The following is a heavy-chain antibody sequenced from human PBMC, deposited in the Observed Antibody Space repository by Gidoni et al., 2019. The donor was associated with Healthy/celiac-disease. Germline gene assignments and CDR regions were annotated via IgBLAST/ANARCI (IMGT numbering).Heavy chain of an antibody. CDR1: GFTFSSYA. Sequence: EVQLLESGGGLVQPGGSLRLSCAASGFTFSSYAMSWVRQAPGKGLEWVSAISGSGGSTYYADSVKGRFTISRDNSKNTLYLQMNSLRAEDTAVYYCAKDLFTMVRGVMATGYWGQGTLVTVSS. D-gene: IGHD3-10*01. CDR2: ISGSGGST. CDR3: AKDLFTMVRGVMATGY. V-gene: IGHV3-23*01. J-gene: IGHJ4*02.